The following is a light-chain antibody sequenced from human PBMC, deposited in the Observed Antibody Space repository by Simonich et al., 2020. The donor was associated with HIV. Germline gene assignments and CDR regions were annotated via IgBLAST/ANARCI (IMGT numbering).Light chain of an antibody. CDR2: GAS. V-gene: IGKV3-15*01. J-gene: IGKJ4*01. CDR3: QQHNNWPLT. Sequence: EIVMTQSPATLSVSPGGRATLSCRASQSVSSNLAWYQQKPGQAPRLLIYGASTRATGIPARFSGSGSGTEFTLTISSMQSEDFAVYYCQQHNNWPLTFGGGTKVEIK. CDR1: QSVSSN.